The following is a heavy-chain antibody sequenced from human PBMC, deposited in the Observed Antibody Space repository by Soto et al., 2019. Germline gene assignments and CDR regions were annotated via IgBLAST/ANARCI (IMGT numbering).Heavy chain of an antibody. CDR2: INPNSGGT. CDR1: GYTFTGYC. Sequence: ASVKVSCKASGYTFTGYCMHWVRQAPGQGLEWMGWINPNSGGTNYAQKFQGRVTMTRDTSISTAYMELSRLRSDDTAVYYCARDRKISGSSGWYFYYYYGMDVWGQGTTVTVSS. CDR3: ARDRKISGSSGWYFYYYYGMDV. J-gene: IGHJ6*02. D-gene: IGHD6-19*01. V-gene: IGHV1-2*02.